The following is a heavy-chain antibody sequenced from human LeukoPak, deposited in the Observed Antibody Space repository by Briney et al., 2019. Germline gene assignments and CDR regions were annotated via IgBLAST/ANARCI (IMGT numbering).Heavy chain of an antibody. Sequence: GGSLRLSCAASGFTFDDYAMHCVRQAPGKGLEGVSGISWNSGSIDYADSVKGRFTISRDNAKNSLYLQMNSLRAEDTALYYCAKDSGGGYYYYGMDVWGQGTTVTVSS. D-gene: IGHD2-15*01. CDR1: GFTFDDYA. CDR2: ISWNSGSI. CDR3: AKDSGGGYYYYGMDV. J-gene: IGHJ6*02. V-gene: IGHV3-9*01.